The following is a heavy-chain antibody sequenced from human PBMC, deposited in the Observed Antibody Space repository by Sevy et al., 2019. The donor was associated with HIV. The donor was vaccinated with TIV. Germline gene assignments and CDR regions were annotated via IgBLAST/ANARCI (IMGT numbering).Heavy chain of an antibody. V-gene: IGHV3-7*01. D-gene: IGHD3-16*01. CDR3: VREGLGGFSYSLDC. J-gene: IGHJ4*02. CDR1: GFTFSSNW. CDR2: VKQDMSEK. Sequence: GGSLRLSCATSGFTFSSNWMTWVRQAPGKGLEWVANVKQDMSEKYYADSVKGRFTISRDNTKTSLFLQMNSLSAEDTGVYYCVREGLGGFSYSLDCWGQGTLVTVSS.